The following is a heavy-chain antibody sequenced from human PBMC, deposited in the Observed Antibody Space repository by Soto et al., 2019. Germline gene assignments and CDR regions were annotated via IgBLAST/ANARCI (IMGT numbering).Heavy chain of an antibody. CDR2: VNPSGGHT. V-gene: IGHV1-46*01. CDR1: GDTFTEYY. J-gene: IGHJ4*02. D-gene: IGHD2-21*02. Sequence: QVQLMQSGAEVKKPGASVKVSCKASGDTFTEYYIHWVRQAPGQGLEWMGTVNPSGGHTTYAQHFLGRVTMPRDTCTSTLYMELTSLTSEDTAVYYCARGGHVVVVTAALDYWGQGTLVTVSS. CDR3: ARGGHVVVVTAALDY.